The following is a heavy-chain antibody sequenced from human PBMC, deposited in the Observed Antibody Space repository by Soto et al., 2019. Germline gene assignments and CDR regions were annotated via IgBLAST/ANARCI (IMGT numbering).Heavy chain of an antibody. CDR2: IKSKTDGWTT. Sequence: LGGSLRLSCAASGFTFSNAWMSWVRQAPGKGLEWVGRIKSKTDGWTTDYAAPVKGRFTISRDDSKNTLYLQMNSLKTEDTVVYYSATDQGYCTNGVCYFGYWGQGTLVTVSS. V-gene: IGHV3-15*05. CDR1: GFTFSNAW. CDR3: ATDQGYCTNGVCYFGY. D-gene: IGHD2-8*01. J-gene: IGHJ4*02.